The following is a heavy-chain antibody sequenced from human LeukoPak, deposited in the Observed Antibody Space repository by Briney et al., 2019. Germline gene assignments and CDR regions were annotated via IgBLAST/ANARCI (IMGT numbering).Heavy chain of an antibody. D-gene: IGHD3-16*01. Sequence: GGSLRLSCSASESLNGYAMSWVRQAPGMELEWVTSISSSGSYMYYADSVKGRFIISRDNAKRSLSLEMNSLTSHDTAIYYCASCALGVWADNYYMDVWGTGTTVIVSS. J-gene: IGHJ6*03. V-gene: IGHV3-21*01. CDR3: ASCALGVWADNYYMDV. CDR2: ISSSGSYM. CDR1: ESLNGYA.